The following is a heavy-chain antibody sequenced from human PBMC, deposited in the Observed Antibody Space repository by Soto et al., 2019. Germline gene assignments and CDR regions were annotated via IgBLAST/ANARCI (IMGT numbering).Heavy chain of an antibody. J-gene: IGHJ3*02. V-gene: IGHV1-69*13. D-gene: IGHD1-26*01. CDR1: GGTFSSYA. Sequence: SVKVSCKASGGTFSSYAISWVRQAPGQGLEWMGGIIPIFGTANYAQKFQGRVTITADESTSTAYMELSSLRSEDTAVYYCAGNAYVGATWGTAFDIWGQGTMVTVSS. CDR2: IIPIFGTA. CDR3: AGNAYVGATWGTAFDI.